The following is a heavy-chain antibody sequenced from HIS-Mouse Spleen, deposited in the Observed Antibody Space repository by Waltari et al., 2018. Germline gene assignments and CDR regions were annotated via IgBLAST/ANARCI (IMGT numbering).Heavy chain of an antibody. J-gene: IGHJ5*02. CDR3: ARSPYYDFWSGYSDNWFDP. CDR2: IYYSWST. V-gene: IGHV4-31*03. CDR1: GGSISSVCYY. D-gene: IGHD3-3*01. Sequence: QVQLQESGPGLVKPSQTLSLTCTVSGGSISSVCYYWSWIRRHPGKGLEWIWYIYYSWSTYYNPSLKSRVTISVDTSKNQFSLKLSSVTAADTAVYYCARSPYYDFWSGYSDNWFDPWGQGTLVTVSS.